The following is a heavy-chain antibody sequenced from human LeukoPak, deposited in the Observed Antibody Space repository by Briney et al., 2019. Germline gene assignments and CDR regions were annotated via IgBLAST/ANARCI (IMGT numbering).Heavy chain of an antibody. J-gene: IGHJ4*02. D-gene: IGHD3-3*01. V-gene: IGHV3-23*01. CDR2: ISGSGGST. Sequence: PGGSLRLSCAASGSTFSSYGMSWVRQAPGKGLEWVSAISGSGGSTYYADSVKGRFTISRDNAKNSLYLQMNSLRAEDTAVYYCARDSNSDFWSGYYTNYFDYWGQGTLVTVSS. CDR3: ARDSNSDFWSGYYTNYFDY. CDR1: GSTFSSYG.